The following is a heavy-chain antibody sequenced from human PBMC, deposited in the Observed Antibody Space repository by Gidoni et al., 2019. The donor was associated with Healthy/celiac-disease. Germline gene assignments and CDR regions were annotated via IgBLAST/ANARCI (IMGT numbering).Heavy chain of an antibody. J-gene: IGHJ3*02. Sequence: QVQLVESGGGVVQPGRSLRLSCAASGFTFSSYGMHWVRQAPGKGLEWVAVISYDGSNKYYADSVKGRFTISRDNSKNTLYLQMNSLRAEDTAVYYCAKGYDFWSGSAGAFDIWGQGTMVTVSS. V-gene: IGHV3-30*18. CDR3: AKGYDFWSGSAGAFDI. CDR1: GFTFSSYG. D-gene: IGHD3-3*01. CDR2: ISYDGSNK.